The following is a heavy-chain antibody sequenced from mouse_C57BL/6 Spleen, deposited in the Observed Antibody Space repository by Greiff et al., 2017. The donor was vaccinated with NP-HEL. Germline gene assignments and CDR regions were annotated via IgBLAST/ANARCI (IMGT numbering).Heavy chain of an antibody. CDR3: ARSNGLTYAMDY. CDR1: GYSFTGYF. V-gene: IGHV1-20*01. J-gene: IGHJ4*01. Sequence: VQLQQSGPELVKPGDSVKISCKASGYSFTGYFMNWVMQSHGKSLEWIGRINPYNGDTFYNQKFKGKATLTVDKSSSTAHMELRSLTSEDSAVYYCARSNGLTYAMDYWGQGTSVTVSS. CDR2: INPYNGDT. D-gene: IGHD1-2*01.